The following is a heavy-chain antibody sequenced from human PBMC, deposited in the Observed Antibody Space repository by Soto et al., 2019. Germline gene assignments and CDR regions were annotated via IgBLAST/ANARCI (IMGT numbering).Heavy chain of an antibody. J-gene: IGHJ5*02. D-gene: IGHD4-4*01. CDR2: IKPDESEK. CDR3: VRGGSNYAS. Sequence: GGSLRLCCTASGFTFSDSWMTWVRQAPGKGLEWVARIKPDESEKKYADSVKGRFSISRDNAKNSMYLQMDSLRGEDTAVYYCVRGGSNYASWGQGTLVTVCS. CDR1: GFTFSDSW. V-gene: IGHV3-7*01.